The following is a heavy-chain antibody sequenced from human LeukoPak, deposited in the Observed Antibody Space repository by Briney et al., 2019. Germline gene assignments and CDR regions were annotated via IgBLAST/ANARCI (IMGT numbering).Heavy chain of an antibody. D-gene: IGHD1-26*01. CDR3: ARGGGRGYYYYYMDV. CDR1: GGSISSGSYY. CDR2: IYTSGST. J-gene: IGHJ6*03. V-gene: IGHV4-61*02. Sequence: PSETLSLTCTVSGGSISSGSYYWSWIRQPAGKGLEWIGRIYTSGSTNYNPSLKSRVTISVDTSKNQFSLKLSSVTAADTAVYYCARGGGRGYYYYYMDVWGKGTTVTIS.